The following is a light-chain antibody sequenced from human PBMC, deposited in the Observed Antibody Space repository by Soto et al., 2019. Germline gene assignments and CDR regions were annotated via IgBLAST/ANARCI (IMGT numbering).Light chain of an antibody. V-gene: IGLV1-36*01. Sequence: QLVLTQPPSVSEAPRQRVTISCSGSSSNIGSNAVNWYQQLPGKAPKLLIYYDDLLPSGVSDRFSGSKSGTSASLAISGLQSEDEADYYCAAWDGTGYVFGTGTKVTVL. CDR1: SSNIGSNA. J-gene: IGLJ1*01. CDR3: AAWDGTGYV. CDR2: YDD.